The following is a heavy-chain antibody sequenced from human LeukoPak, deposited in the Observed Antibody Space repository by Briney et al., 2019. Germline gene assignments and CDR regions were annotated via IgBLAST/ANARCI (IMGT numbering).Heavy chain of an antibody. D-gene: IGHD6-6*01. J-gene: IGHJ4*02. CDR1: GDSIRRGFY. V-gene: IGHV4-38-2*02. CDR3: AREAARPSFAY. CDR2: MFHSGST. Sequence: XETLSLTCTVSGDSIRRGFYWGWIRQPPGKGLEWIGSMFHSGSTYLNPSLRSRISISVDTSKNQFYLTLSSVSAADTAMYYCAREAARPSFAYWGQGSLVTVSS.